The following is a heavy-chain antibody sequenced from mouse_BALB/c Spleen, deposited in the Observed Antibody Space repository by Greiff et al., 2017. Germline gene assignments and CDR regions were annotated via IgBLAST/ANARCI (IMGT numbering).Heavy chain of an antibody. D-gene: IGHD1-1*01. Sequence: EVKLMESGGGLVKLGGSLKLSCAASGFTFSSYYMSWVRQTPEKRLELVAAINSNGGSTYYPDTVKGRFTISRDNAKNTLYLQMSSLKSEDTALYYCARQGDYYGSSPSYAMDYWGQGTSVTVSS. CDR2: INSNGGST. CDR3: ARQGDYYGSSPSYAMDY. V-gene: IGHV5-6-2*01. CDR1: GFTFSSYY. J-gene: IGHJ4*01.